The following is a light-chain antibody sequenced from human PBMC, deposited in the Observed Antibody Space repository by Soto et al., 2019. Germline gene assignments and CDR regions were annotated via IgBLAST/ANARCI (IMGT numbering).Light chain of an antibody. Sequence: QSVLTQPPSVSAPPGQKVTISCSGSNSNIGNNYVSWYQQLPGAAPKLLLYDNDKRPSGIPGRFSGSKSGASATLAITGLQTGDEADYYCGTWDTSLSAVIFGGGTKVTVL. CDR2: DND. J-gene: IGLJ2*01. CDR1: NSNIGNNY. V-gene: IGLV1-51*01. CDR3: GTWDTSLSAVI.